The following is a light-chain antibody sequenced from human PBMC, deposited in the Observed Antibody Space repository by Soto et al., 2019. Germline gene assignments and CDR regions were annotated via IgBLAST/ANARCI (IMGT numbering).Light chain of an antibody. J-gene: IGKJ1*01. V-gene: IGKV3-15*01. Sequence: EIVMTQSPATLSVSPGERATLSCRASQSVSSNLAWYHQKPGQAPRLLIYGASTRATGIPARFSGSGSGTEFTRTISSLQSEDFAVYYCQQYNNWPRTFGQGTKVEIK. CDR3: QQYNNWPRT. CDR2: GAS. CDR1: QSVSSN.